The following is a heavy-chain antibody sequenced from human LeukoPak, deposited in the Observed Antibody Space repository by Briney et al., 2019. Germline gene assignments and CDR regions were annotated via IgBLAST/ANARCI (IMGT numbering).Heavy chain of an antibody. CDR1: GYSFTNYW. CDR3: ARTPTYYYDSSGYYNQRFDY. CDR2: IYPGDSDT. Sequence: GESLKISCKGSGYSFTNYWIGWVRQMPGKGLEWMGIIYPGDSDTRYSPSFQGQVTISADKSISTAYLQWSSLKASDTAMYYCARTPTYYYDSSGYYNQRFDYWGQGTLVTVSS. J-gene: IGHJ4*02. D-gene: IGHD3-22*01. V-gene: IGHV5-51*01.